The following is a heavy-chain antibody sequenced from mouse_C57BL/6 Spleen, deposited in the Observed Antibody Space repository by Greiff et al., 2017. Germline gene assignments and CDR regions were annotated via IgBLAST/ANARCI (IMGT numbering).Heavy chain of an antibody. V-gene: IGHV1-7*01. CDR1: GYTFTSYW. J-gene: IGHJ4*01. Sequence: QVQLQQSGAELAKPGASVKLSCKASGYTFTSYWMHWVKQRPGQGLEWIGYINPSSGYTKYNQKFKDKATLTADKSSSTAYMQLSSLTYEVSAVXYCERVMIRGGDDEYDAMDYWGQGTSVTVSS. CDR3: ERVMIRGGDDEYDAMDY. D-gene: IGHD2-2*01. CDR2: INPSSGYT.